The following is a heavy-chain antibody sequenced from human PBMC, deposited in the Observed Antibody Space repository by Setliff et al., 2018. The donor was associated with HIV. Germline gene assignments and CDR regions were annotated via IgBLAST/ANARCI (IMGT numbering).Heavy chain of an antibody. V-gene: IGHV1-2*02. J-gene: IGHJ4*02. Sequence: RASVKVSCKASGYTFTGYYMHWVRQAPGQGLEWMGWINPNSGGTNYAQKFQGRVTMTRDTSISTAYMELSRLRSDDTAVCYCARDVFAYYYGSGSYIDYWGQGTLVTVSS. CDR2: INPNSGGT. CDR1: GYTFTGYY. CDR3: ARDVFAYYYGSGSYIDY. D-gene: IGHD3-10*01.